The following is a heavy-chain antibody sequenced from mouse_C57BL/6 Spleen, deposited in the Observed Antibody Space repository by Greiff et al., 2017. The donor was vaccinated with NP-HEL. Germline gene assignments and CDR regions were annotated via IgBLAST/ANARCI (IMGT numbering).Heavy chain of an antibody. CDR3: ARDRYYGYFDY. Sequence: DVKLVESEGGLVQPGSSMKLSCTASGFTFSDYYMAWVRQVPEKGLEWVANINYDGSSTYYLDSLKSRFIISRDNAKNILYLQMSSLKSEDTATYYCARDRYYGYFDYWGQGTTLTVSS. CDR2: INYDGSST. J-gene: IGHJ2*01. V-gene: IGHV5-16*01. D-gene: IGHD1-1*01. CDR1: GFTFSDYY.